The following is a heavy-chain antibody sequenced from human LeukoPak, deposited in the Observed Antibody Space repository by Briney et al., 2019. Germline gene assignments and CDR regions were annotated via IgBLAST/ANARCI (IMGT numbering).Heavy chain of an antibody. CDR2: ISAYNGNT. CDR3: ARAQSHVGYCSSTSCHLGGYYYYYMDV. CDR1: GYTFTSYG. Sequence: ASVKVSCKASGYTFTSYGISWVRQAPGQGLEWTGWISAYNGNTNYAQKLQGRVTMTTDTSTSTAYMELRSLRSDDTAVYYCARAQSHVGYCSSTSCHLGGYYYYYMDVWGKGTTVTVSS. V-gene: IGHV1-18*01. J-gene: IGHJ6*03. D-gene: IGHD2-2*01.